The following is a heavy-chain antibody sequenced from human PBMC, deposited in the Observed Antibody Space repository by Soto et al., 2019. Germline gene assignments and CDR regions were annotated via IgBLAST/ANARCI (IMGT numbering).Heavy chain of an antibody. CDR2: IYPGDSDT. D-gene: IGHD6-13*01. CDR3: ARTAAAGKYYYGVAV. Sequence: PGESLKISCKGSGYSFTSYWFGWVRQMPGKGLEWMGIIYPGDSDTRYSPSFQGQVTISADKSISTAYLQWSSLKASDTAIYYCARTAAAGKYYYGVAVWGQGTTVTVSS. V-gene: IGHV5-51*01. J-gene: IGHJ6*02. CDR1: GYSFTSYW.